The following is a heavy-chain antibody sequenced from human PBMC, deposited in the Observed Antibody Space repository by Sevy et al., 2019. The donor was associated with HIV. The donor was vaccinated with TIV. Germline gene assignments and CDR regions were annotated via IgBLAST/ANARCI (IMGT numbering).Heavy chain of an antibody. Sequence: GGSLRLSCAASGFTFSNAWMSWVRQAPGKGLEWVGRIKGKIYDGTIDYAAPVKGRFSISRDDSKNTLYLQMNSLKTADTAVYYCTTASWSQEDYYNYWGQGTLVTDSS. CDR1: GFTFSNAW. CDR3: TTASWSQEDYYNY. D-gene: IGHD6-13*01. J-gene: IGHJ4*02. CDR2: IKGKIYDGTI. V-gene: IGHV3-15*01.